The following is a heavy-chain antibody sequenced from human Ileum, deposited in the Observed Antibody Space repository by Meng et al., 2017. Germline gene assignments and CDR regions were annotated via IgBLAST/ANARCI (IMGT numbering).Heavy chain of an antibody. CDR2: VFDSGTT. D-gene: IGHD4-17*01. Sequence: QVRLQESGPGLVRPSETLSLTCAVSGGSVTGRSYYWTWIRQPPGKGLEWIGYVFDSGTTKYNPSLSSRVSISSDTSQNQFSLKLTSLTTADTAVYYCATDVYGDGLAYLDHWGQGSLVTVSS. CDR1: GGSVTGRSYY. J-gene: IGHJ4*02. CDR3: ATDVYGDGLAYLDH. V-gene: IGHV4-61*01.